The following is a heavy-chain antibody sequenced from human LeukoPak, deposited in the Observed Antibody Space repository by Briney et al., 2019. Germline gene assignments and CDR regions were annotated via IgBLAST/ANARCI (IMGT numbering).Heavy chain of an antibody. CDR3: ARVVDTHFDY. CDR1: GFTFSSYW. V-gene: IGHV3-74*01. Sequence: GGSLRFSCAASGFTFSSYWMHWVRQAPGKGLVWVSRIKSDGSTTTYADSVKGRFTISRDNAKNTLYLQMNSLRAEDTAVYYCARVVDTHFDYWGQGTLVTVSS. J-gene: IGHJ4*02. CDR2: IKSDGSTT. D-gene: IGHD5-18*01.